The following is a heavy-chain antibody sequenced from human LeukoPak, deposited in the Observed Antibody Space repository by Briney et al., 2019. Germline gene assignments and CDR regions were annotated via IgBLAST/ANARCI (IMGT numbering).Heavy chain of an antibody. CDR1: GFYFINSW. Sequence: PGGSLRLSCAGSGFYFINSWISWVRQSPGKGLEWVGHIKRKSDGETVDFAAPVDGRFSISRDDSKNTVYLQMNGLRIEDTGVYYCTTSGGSWDYFDYWGQGTLVTVSS. CDR3: TTSGGSWDYFDY. D-gene: IGHD1-26*01. CDR2: IKRKSDGETV. V-gene: IGHV3-15*01. J-gene: IGHJ4*02.